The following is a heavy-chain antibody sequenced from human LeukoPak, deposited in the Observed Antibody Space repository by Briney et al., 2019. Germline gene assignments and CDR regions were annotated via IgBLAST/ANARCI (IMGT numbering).Heavy chain of an antibody. CDR3: ARDDHYDYVWGSYRYWVY. Sequence: GGSLRLSCAASGFALSSYAMNWVRQAPGKGLEWVSSISSSSSYIYYADSVKGRFTISRDNAKNSLYLQMNSLRAEDTAVYYCARDDHYDYVWGSYRYWVYWGQGTLVTVSS. J-gene: IGHJ4*02. CDR1: GFALSSYA. CDR2: ISSSSSYI. V-gene: IGHV3-21*01. D-gene: IGHD3-16*02.